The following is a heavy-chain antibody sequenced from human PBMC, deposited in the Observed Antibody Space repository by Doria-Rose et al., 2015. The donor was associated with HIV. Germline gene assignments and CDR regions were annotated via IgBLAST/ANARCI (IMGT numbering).Heavy chain of an antibody. D-gene: IGHD6-13*01. V-gene: IGHV5-51*01. CDR1: GYHFSGFW. J-gene: IGHJ4*02. CDR3: ARHGITATAAGSTLDY. CDR2: TFPADSNT. Sequence: VQLVESGAEVKKSGESLKISCKGSGYHFSGFWIAWVRQMPGKGLELMGITFPADSNTIYSPSFQGQVTISADESISSAYLHWTSLKASDTAMYYCARHGITATAAGSTLDYWGQGTLVTVSA.